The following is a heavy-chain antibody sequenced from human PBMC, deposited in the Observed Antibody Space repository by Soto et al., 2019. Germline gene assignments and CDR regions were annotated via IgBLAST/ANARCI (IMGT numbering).Heavy chain of an antibody. J-gene: IGHJ6*02. CDR2: INPSGGST. Sequence: GASVKVSCKASGYTFTSYYMHWVRQAPGQGXEWMGIINPSGGSTSYAQKFQGRVTMTRDTSTSTVYMELSSLRSEDTAVYYCARTLWSGYLGTEPNGMDVWGQGTTVTVSS. CDR3: ARTLWSGYLGTEPNGMDV. CDR1: GYTFTSYY. V-gene: IGHV1-46*01. D-gene: IGHD3-3*01.